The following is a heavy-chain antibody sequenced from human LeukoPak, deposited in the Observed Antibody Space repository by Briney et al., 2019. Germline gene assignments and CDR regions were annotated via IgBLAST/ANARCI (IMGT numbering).Heavy chain of an antibody. CDR2: MNPNSGNT. V-gene: IGHV1-8*01. CDR1: GYTFTSYD. D-gene: IGHD5-24*01. J-gene: IGHJ4*02. Sequence: GASVKVSCKASGYTFTSYDINWVRQATGQGLEWMGWMNPNSGNTGYAQKFQGRVTMTRNTSISTAYMELSSLRSEDTAVYYCARGRRSRLRDGYTHDYWGQGTLVTVPS. CDR3: ARGRRSRLRDGYTHDY.